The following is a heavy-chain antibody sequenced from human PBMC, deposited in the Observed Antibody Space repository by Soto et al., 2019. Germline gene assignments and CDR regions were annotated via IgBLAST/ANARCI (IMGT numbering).Heavy chain of an antibody. V-gene: IGHV3-48*02. CDR1: GFTFSSYS. CDR2: ISSSSSTI. CDR3: ARGGVGYCSSTSCYAGMGYYYYGMDV. Sequence: GGSLRLSCAASGFTFSSYSMNWVRQAPGKGLEWVSYISSSSSTIYYADSVKGRFTISRDNAKNPLFLQINSMRDEDTAVYYCARGGVGYCSSTSCYAGMGYYYYGMDVWGQGTTVTVSS. J-gene: IGHJ6*02. D-gene: IGHD2-2*01.